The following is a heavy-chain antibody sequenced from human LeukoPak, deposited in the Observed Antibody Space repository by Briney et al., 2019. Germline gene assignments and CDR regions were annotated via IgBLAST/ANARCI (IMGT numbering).Heavy chain of an antibody. CDR1: GFTFSSYS. J-gene: IGHJ6*04. CDR3: AELGITMIGGV. Sequence: GGSLGLSCAASGFTFSSYSMNWVRQAPGKGLECVANINQDGSDKYYVDSVKGRFTISRDNAKNSLYLQMNSLRAEDTAVYYCAELGITMIGGVWGKGTTVTISS. D-gene: IGHD3-10*02. CDR2: INQDGSDK. V-gene: IGHV3-7*01.